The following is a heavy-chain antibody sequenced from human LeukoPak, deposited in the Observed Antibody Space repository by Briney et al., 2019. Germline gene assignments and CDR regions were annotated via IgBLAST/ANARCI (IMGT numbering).Heavy chain of an antibody. Sequence: GGSLRLSCAASGFYGMHWVHQAPGKGLEWVAVISYDGSNKYYADSVKGRFTISRDNSKNTLYLQMNSLRAEDTAVYYCAKEFSYGSGFDYWGQGTLVTVSS. CDR3: AKEFSYGSGFDY. CDR2: ISYDGSNK. CDR1: GFYG. D-gene: IGHD5-18*01. V-gene: IGHV3-30*18. J-gene: IGHJ4*02.